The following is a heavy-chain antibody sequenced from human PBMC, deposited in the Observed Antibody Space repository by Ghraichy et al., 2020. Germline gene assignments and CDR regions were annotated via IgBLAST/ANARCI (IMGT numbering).Heavy chain of an antibody. Sequence: GGSLRLSCAASGFTFSSYDMHWVRQATGKGLEWVSAIGTAGDTYYPGSVKGRFTISRENAKNSLYLQMNSLRAGDTAVYYCARNSNYDYYGMDVWGQGTTVTVSS. CDR3: ARNSNYDYYGMDV. V-gene: IGHV3-13*01. CDR1: GFTFSSYD. J-gene: IGHJ6*02. CDR2: IGTAGDT. D-gene: IGHD4-11*01.